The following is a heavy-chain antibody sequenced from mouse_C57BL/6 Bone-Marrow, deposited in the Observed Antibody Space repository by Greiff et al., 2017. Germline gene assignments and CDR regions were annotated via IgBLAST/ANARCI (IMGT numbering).Heavy chain of an antibody. CDR2: IYWDDDK. D-gene: IGHD2-1*01. J-gene: IGHJ2*01. CDR1: GFSLSTSGMG. V-gene: IGHV8-12*01. Sequence: QVTLKVCGPGILQSSQTLSLTCSFSGFSLSTSGMGVSWIRQPSGKGLEWLAHIYWDDDKRYNPSLKSRLTISKDTSRNQVFLKITSVDTADTATYYCARRISAIYYGNFFDYWGQGTTLTVSS. CDR3: ARRISAIYYGNFFDY.